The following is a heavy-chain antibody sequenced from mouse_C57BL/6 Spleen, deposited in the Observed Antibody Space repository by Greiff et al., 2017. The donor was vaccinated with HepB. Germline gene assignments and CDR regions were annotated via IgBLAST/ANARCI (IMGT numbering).Heavy chain of an antibody. D-gene: IGHD1-1*01. V-gene: IGHV1-80*01. CDR2: IYPGDGDT. J-gene: IGHJ4*01. CDR3: ARSITTVVVEGSYYAMDY. CDR1: GYAFSSYW. Sequence: VKLQESGAELVKPGASVKISCKASGYAFSSYWMNWVKQRPGKGLEWIGQIYPGDGDTNYNGKFKGKATLTADKSSSTAYMQLSSLTSEDSAVYFCARSITTVVVEGSYYAMDYWGQGTSVTVSS.